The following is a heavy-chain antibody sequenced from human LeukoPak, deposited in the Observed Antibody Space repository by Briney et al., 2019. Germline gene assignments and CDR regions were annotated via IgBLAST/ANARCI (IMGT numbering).Heavy chain of an antibody. D-gene: IGHD3-9*01. CDR2: IYPGDSDT. Sequence: GESLKISCKGSGYSFTSYWIGWVRQMPGKGLEWMGIIYPGDSDTRYSPSFQGQVTISADKSISTAYLQWSSLKASDTAMYYCERQGPEDDILTGYYDYWGQGTLVTVSS. CDR1: GYSFTSYW. J-gene: IGHJ4*02. CDR3: ERQGPEDDILTGYYDY. V-gene: IGHV5-51*01.